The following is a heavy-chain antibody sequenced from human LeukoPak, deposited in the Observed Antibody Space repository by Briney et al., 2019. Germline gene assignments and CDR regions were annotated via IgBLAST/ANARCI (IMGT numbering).Heavy chain of an antibody. CDR3: AKDQGIAAAGKEAGFDY. CDR2: ISYDGSNK. Sequence: GGSLRLSCVASGFTFSSYAMHWVRQAPGKGLEWVAVISYDGSNKYYADSVKGRFTISRDNSKNTLYLQMNSLRAEDTAVYYCAKDQGIAAAGKEAGFDYWGQGTLVTVSS. D-gene: IGHD6-13*01. CDR1: GFTFSSYA. J-gene: IGHJ4*02. V-gene: IGHV3-30-3*01.